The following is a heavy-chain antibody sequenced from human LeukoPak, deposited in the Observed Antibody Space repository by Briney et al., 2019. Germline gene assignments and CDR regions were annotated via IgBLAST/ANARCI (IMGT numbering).Heavy chain of an antibody. D-gene: IGHD2-2*01. V-gene: IGHV3-21*01. CDR1: GFTFSSYE. J-gene: IGHJ6*02. CDR3: ARDYRYCSSTSCPPPAYYYYGMDV. Sequence: GGSLRLSCAASGFTFSSYEMNWVRQAPGKGLEWVSSISSSSSYIYYADTVKGRFTISRDNAKNSLYLQMNSLRAEDTAVYYCARDYRYCSSTSCPPPAYYYYGMDVWGQGTTVTVSS. CDR2: ISSSSSYI.